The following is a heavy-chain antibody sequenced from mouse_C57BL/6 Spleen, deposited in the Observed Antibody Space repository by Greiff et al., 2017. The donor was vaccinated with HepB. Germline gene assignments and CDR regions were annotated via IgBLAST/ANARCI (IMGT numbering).Heavy chain of an antibody. CDR1: GFSLSTFGMG. J-gene: IGHJ3*01. CDR2: IWWDDAK. CDR3: ARIGDCYGSSYVAD. D-gene: IGHD1-1*01. Sequence: QVPLKESGPGILQPSQTLSLTCSFSGFSLSTFGMGVVWIRQPSGKGLEWLAHIWWDDAKYYNPALKSGLITAKDTSKNQDILKITNVDTAATATYYCARIGDCYGSSYVADWGQGTLVTVSA. V-gene: IGHV8-8*01.